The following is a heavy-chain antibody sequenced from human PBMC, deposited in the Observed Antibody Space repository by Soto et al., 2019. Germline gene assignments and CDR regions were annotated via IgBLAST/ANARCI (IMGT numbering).Heavy chain of an antibody. V-gene: IGHV3-30*18. D-gene: IGHD3-22*01. CDR1: GFIFSSYG. J-gene: IGHJ4*02. CDR2: ISYDGSNK. CDR3: AKAITGYYYDGNLDY. Sequence: QVQLVESGGGVVQPGRSLRLSCAASGFIFSSYGMHWVRQAPGKGLERVAVISYDGSNKYYADSVKGRFTISRDNSKNALYLQMNSLRGEDTAVYYCAKAITGYYYDGNLDYWGQGTLVTVSS.